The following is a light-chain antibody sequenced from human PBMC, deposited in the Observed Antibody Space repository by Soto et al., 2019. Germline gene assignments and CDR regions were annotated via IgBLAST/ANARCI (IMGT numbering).Light chain of an antibody. Sequence: QSVLTQPASVSGSPGQSITISCTGTSSDVGGYNYVSWYQQHPGKAPKLMIYDVSNRPSGVSNRFSGSKSGNTASLTISGLQAEDEADYYCSSYAGSNNLPYVFGTGTKVTVL. V-gene: IGLV2-14*01. J-gene: IGLJ1*01. CDR2: DVS. CDR1: SSDVGGYNY. CDR3: SSYAGSNNLPYV.